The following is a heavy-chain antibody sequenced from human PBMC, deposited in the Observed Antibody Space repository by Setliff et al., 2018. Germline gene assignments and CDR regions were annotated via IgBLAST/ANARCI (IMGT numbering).Heavy chain of an antibody. Sequence: SETLSLTCAVSGYSIISGYYWGWIRQPPGKGLEWVGNIGHTGSINYNPSLKSRLTMSRDTSKNQVSLKLSSVTAADTAVYYCARSFSRREKFLLDYWGQGALVTVSS. CDR2: IGHTGSI. CDR3: ARSFSRREKFLLDY. V-gene: IGHV4-38-2*01. CDR1: GYSIISGYY. J-gene: IGHJ4*02.